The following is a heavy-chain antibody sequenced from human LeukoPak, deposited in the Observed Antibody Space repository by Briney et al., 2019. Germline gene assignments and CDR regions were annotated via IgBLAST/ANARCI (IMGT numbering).Heavy chain of an antibody. J-gene: IGHJ5*02. CDR2: IIPIFGTA. CDR3: ARDLTIFGVVTGGGFDP. CDR1: GDTFSSYA. D-gene: IGHD3-3*01. Sequence: ASVKVSCKASGDTFSSYAISWVRQAPGQGLEWMGGIIPIFGTANYAQKFQGRVTITADESTSTAYMELSSLRSEDTAVYYCARDLTIFGVVTGGGFDPWGQGTLVTVSS. V-gene: IGHV1-69*13.